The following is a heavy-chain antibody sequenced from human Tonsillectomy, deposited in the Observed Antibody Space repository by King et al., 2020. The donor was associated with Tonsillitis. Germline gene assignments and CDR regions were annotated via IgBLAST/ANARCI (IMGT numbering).Heavy chain of an antibody. J-gene: IGHJ3*02. D-gene: IGHD6-19*01. CDR3: ASAAAGLKVGVFDM. CDR1: GGTFSSYG. Sequence: QLVQSGAEVKKPGSSVKVSCKASGGTFSSYGISWVRQAPGQGLEWMGGIIPIFGTANYAQKFQGRVTITADESTSTAYMELSSLRSEDPAVYYCASAAAGLKVGVFDMWGQGTMVTVSS. V-gene: IGHV1-69*12. CDR2: IIPIFGTA.